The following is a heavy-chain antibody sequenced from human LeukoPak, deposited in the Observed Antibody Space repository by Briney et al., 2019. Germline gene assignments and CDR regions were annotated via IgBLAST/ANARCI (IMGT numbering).Heavy chain of an antibody. J-gene: IGHJ4*02. CDR1: GFTFSSYW. D-gene: IGHD4-17*01. Sequence: GGSLRLSCAASGFTFSSYWMSWVRQAPGKGLEWVANIKQDGSEKYYVDSVKGRFTISRDNAKDSLYLQMNSLRAEDTAVYYCARDQGPYGDYYFDYWGQGTLVTVSS. CDR3: ARDQGPYGDYYFDY. V-gene: IGHV3-7*01. CDR2: IKQDGSEK.